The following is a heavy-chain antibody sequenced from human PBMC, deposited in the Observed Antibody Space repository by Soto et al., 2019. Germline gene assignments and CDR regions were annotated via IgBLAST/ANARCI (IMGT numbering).Heavy chain of an antibody. CDR2: INHSGST. Sequence: SETLSLTCAVYGGSFSGYYWSWIRQPPGKGLEWIGEINHSGSTNYNPSLKSRVTISVDTSKNQFSLKLSSVTAADTAVYYCARSVVAGTREDYWGQGTLVTVSS. CDR3: ARSVVAGTREDY. D-gene: IGHD6-19*01. CDR1: GGSFSGYY. V-gene: IGHV4-34*01. J-gene: IGHJ4*02.